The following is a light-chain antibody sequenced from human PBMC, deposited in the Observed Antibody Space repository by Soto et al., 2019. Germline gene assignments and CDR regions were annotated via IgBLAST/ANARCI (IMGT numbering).Light chain of an antibody. CDR3: SSYTSSSTSD. CDR2: EVS. J-gene: IGLJ1*01. CDR1: SSDVGGYNY. Sequence: QSVLTQPASVSGSPGQSITISCTGTSSDVGGYNYVSWYQQHPGKAPKLMIYEVSNRPSGVSNRFSGSKSGNTASLTISGLQAEDEADYYCSSYTSSSTSDFGTGTKVTVL. V-gene: IGLV2-14*01.